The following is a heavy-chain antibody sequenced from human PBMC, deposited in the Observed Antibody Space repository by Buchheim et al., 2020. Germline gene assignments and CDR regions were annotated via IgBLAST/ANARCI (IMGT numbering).Heavy chain of an antibody. J-gene: IGHJ4*02. D-gene: IGHD5-18*01. CDR3: ARGGYSFDSAFDS. V-gene: IGHV3-20*04. Sequence: VHLVESGGGEVRPRGSLRLSCAASGFTFDDYRMTWVRQAPGKGLEWVAGINWNGESTGYADSVKGRFTISRDNAKTSLYLQMNSLRAEDTALYYCARGGYSFDSAFDSWGQGTL. CDR2: INWNGEST. CDR1: GFTFDDYR.